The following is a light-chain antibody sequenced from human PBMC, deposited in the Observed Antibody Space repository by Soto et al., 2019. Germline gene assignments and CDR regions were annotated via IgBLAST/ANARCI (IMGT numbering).Light chain of an antibody. CDR2: SDD. J-gene: IGLJ3*02. V-gene: IGLV1-44*01. CDR1: NSNIGRYS. CDR3: AAWDDNLNGPL. Sequence: QSDLTQPPSPSGTPGQRVTISCSGSNSNIGRYSVNWYQHFPGTAPKILIYSDDERPSGVPERFSGSKSGTSASLAISGLQSEDEAEYYCAAWDDNLNGPLFGGGTKLTVL.